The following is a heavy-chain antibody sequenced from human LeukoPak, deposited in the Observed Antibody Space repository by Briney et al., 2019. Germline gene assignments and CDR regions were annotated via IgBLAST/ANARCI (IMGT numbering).Heavy chain of an antibody. Sequence: SLKVSCKASGGTFSSYAISWVRQAPGQGLEWMGGIIPIFGTANYAQKFQGRVTITADESTSTAYMELSSLRSEGTAVYYCHYGSGSYYNVGGYYYYGMDVWGKGTTVTVSS. CDR1: GGTFSSYA. CDR3: HYGSGSYYNVGGYYYYGMDV. D-gene: IGHD3-10*01. CDR2: IIPIFGTA. V-gene: IGHV1-69*13. J-gene: IGHJ6*04.